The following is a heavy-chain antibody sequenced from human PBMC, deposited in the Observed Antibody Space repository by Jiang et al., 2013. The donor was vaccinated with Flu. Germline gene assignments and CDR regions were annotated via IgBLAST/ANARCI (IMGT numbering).Heavy chain of an antibody. V-gene: IGHV1-3*01. CDR2: INAGNGNT. CDR3: ARELVITTGIDY. J-gene: IGHJ4*02. CDR1: FTSYA. Sequence: FTSYAMHWVRQAPGQRLEWTGWINAGNGNTKYSQKFQGRVTITRDTSASTAYMELSSLRSEDTAVYYCARELVITTGIDYWGQGTLVTVSS. D-gene: IGHD3-22*01.